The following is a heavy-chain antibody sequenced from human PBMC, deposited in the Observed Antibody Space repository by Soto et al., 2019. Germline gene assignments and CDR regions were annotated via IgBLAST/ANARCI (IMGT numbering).Heavy chain of an antibody. V-gene: IGHV4-34*01. CDR2: INHSGST. Sequence: SETLSLTCAVYGGSFSGYYWSWIRQPPGKGLEWIGEINHSGSTNYNLSLKSRVTISVDTSKNQFSLKLSSVTAADTAVYYCARDNTAILSYWFDPWGQGTLVTVSS. CDR3: ARDNTAILSYWFDP. D-gene: IGHD5-18*01. CDR1: GGSFSGYY. J-gene: IGHJ5*02.